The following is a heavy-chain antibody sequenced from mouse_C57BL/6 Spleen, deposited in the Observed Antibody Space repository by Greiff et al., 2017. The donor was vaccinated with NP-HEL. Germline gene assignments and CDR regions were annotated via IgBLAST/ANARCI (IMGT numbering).Heavy chain of an antibody. J-gene: IGHJ3*01. D-gene: IGHD2-2*01. CDR2: IHPNSGST. CDR1: GYTFTSYW. V-gene: IGHV1-64*01. Sequence: QVHVKQPGAELVKPGASVKLSCKASGYTFTSYWMHWVKQRPGQGLEWIGMIHPNSGSTNYNEKFKSKATLTVDKSSSTAYMQLSSLTSEDSAVYYCARGGYDGFAYWGQGTLVTVSA. CDR3: ARGGYDGFAY.